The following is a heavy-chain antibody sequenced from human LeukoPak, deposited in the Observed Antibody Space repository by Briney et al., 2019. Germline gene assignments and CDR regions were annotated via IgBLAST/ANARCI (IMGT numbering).Heavy chain of an antibody. CDR3: AREGPPGFVYYGMDV. CDR1: GGSISSYY. CDR2: IYYSGST. D-gene: IGHD3-3*01. Sequence: SETLSLTCTVSGGSISSYYWSWIRQPPGKGLEWIGDIYYSGSTNYNPSLKSRVTISVDTSKNQFSLKLSSVTAADTAVYYCAREGPPGFVYYGMDVWGQGTTVTVSS. V-gene: IGHV4-59*01. J-gene: IGHJ6*02.